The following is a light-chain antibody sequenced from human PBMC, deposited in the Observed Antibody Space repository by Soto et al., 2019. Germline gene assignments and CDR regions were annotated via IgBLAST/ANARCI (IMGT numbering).Light chain of an antibody. CDR2: GAS. V-gene: IGKV3-20*01. CDR1: QTVTSDY. Sequence: EIVLTQSPGTLSLSPGERATLSCRASQTVTSDYLAWYQQKPGQAPRPLIYGASDRATGIPDRFSASGSGTDFTLTISRLEPQDFEIYYCQQYGDSPLTLGGGTKVDIK. CDR3: QQYGDSPLT. J-gene: IGKJ4*01.